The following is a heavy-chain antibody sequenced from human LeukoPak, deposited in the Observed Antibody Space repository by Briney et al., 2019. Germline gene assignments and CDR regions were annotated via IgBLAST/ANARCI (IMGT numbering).Heavy chain of an antibody. D-gene: IGHD6-13*01. V-gene: IGHV4-34*01. CDR2: INHSGST. CDR3: ARGLTVSIAAALPYYYYGMDV. Sequence: RASETLSLTCAVYGGSFSGYYWSWIRQPPGKGLEWIGEINHSGSTNYNPSLKSRVTISVDTSKNQFSLKLSSVTAADTAVYYCARGLTVSIAAALPYYYYGMDVWGQGTTVTVSS. J-gene: IGHJ6*02. CDR1: GGSFSGYY.